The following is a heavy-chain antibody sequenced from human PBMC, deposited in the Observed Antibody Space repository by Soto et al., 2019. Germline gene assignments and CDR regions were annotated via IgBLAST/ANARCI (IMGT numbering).Heavy chain of an antibody. Sequence: SETLSLTCAVYGGSFSGYYWSWIRQPPGKGLEWIGEINHSGSTNYNPSLKSRVTISVDTSKNQLSLKLSSVTAADTAVYYCAREDGIAVAALFDYWGQGTLVTISS. J-gene: IGHJ4*02. CDR2: INHSGST. V-gene: IGHV4-34*01. CDR1: GGSFSGYY. CDR3: AREDGIAVAALFDY. D-gene: IGHD6-19*01.